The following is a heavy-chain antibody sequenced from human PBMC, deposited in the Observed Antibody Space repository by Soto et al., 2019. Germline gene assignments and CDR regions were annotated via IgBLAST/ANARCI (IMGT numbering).Heavy chain of an antibody. CDR1: GFTFSSYA. V-gene: IGHV3-23*01. D-gene: IGHD3-22*01. CDR2: ISGSGGST. Sequence: PGESLRLSCAASGFTFSSYAMSWVRQAPGKGLEWVSAISGSGGSTYYADSVKGRFTISRDNSKNTLYLQMNSLRAEDTAVYYCAKDLTITMIGGAFDIWGQGTMVTVSS. CDR3: AKDLTITMIGGAFDI. J-gene: IGHJ3*02.